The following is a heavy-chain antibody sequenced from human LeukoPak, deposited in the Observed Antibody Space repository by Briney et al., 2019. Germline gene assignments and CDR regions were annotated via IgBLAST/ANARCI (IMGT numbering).Heavy chain of an antibody. V-gene: IGHV3-73*01. D-gene: IGHD6-13*01. CDR3: TRQGIAAAGKSYYYGMDV. CDR2: IRSKANSYAT. Sequence: GGSLRLSCAASGFTFSGSAMHWVRQASGKGLEWVGRIRSKANSYATAYAASVKGRFTISRDDSKNTAYLQMNSLKTEDTAVYCCTRQGIAAAGKSYYYGMDVWGQGTTVTVSS. J-gene: IGHJ6*02. CDR1: GFTFSGSA.